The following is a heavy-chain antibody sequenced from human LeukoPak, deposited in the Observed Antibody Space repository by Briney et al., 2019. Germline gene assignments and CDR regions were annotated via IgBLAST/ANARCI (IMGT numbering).Heavy chain of an antibody. CDR1: GGSFSGYY. CDR2: INHSGST. J-gene: IGHJ5*02. V-gene: IGHV4-34*01. D-gene: IGHD5-12*01. CDR3: ARPSGYDLYSSGKVWFDP. Sequence: SETLSLTCAVYGGSFSGYYWSWIRQPPGKGLEWIGEINHSGSTNYNPSLKSRVTISVDTSKNQFSLKLSSVTAADTAVYYCARPSGYDLYSSGKVWFDPWGQGTLVTVSS.